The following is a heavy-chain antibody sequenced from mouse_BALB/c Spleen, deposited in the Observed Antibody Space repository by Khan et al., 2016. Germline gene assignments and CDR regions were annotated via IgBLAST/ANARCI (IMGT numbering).Heavy chain of an antibody. CDR1: GFTFRNYA. D-gene: IGHD2-1*01. CDR3: TREDYGNYGDYFDY. Sequence: EVELVESGGGLVKPGESLKLSCAASGFTFRNYAMSWVRQTPQKRLAWVASIRTGVNTYYADTVKGRFTISRDNARNILYLQMSNLRSEDTAIFYCTREDYGNYGDYFDYWGRGTSLTVSS. J-gene: IGHJ2*03. CDR2: IRTGVNT. V-gene: IGHV5-6-5*01.